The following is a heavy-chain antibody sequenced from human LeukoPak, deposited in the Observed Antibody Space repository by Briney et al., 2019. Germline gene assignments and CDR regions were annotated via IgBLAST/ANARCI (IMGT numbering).Heavy chain of an antibody. CDR3: AREKIGYYDGSGRGWFDP. CDR1: GGSISSGSYS. J-gene: IGHJ5*02. Sequence: SSETLSLTCTVSGGSISSGSYSWSWIRQPAGKGLEWIGRVYASGSTNYNPSLKSRVTISVDTSKKQFSLKLSSVTAADTAVYYCAREKIGYYDGSGRGWFDPWGQGTLVTVAS. D-gene: IGHD3-22*01. CDR2: VYASGST. V-gene: IGHV4-61*02.